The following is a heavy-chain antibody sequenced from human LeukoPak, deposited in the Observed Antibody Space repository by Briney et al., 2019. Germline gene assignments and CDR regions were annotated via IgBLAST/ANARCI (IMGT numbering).Heavy chain of an antibody. V-gene: IGHV3-30*18. Sequence: GGSLRLSCAASGFTFSNYGMHWVRQAPGKGLEWVAVISYDGSNKYYADSVKGRFTISRDNSKNTLYLQMNSLRAEDTAVYYCAKDTKPLLWFGYTGFYYYGMDVWGQGTTVTVSS. CDR2: ISYDGSNK. J-gene: IGHJ6*02. CDR3: AKDTKPLLWFGYTGFYYYGMDV. D-gene: IGHD3-10*01. CDR1: GFTFSNYG.